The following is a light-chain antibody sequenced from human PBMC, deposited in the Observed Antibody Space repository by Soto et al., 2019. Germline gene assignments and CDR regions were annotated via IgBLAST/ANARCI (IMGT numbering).Light chain of an antibody. Sequence: QSVLTQSPSASASLGASVKLTCTLSSGHSNYAIAWHQQQSEKGPRYLMNLNSDGSHSKGDGIPDRFSGSSSGAERYLTTSSLQSEDEADYCCQTWGSGIVVFGGGTKLTVL. CDR1: SGHSNYA. CDR2: LNSDGSH. J-gene: IGLJ2*01. CDR3: QTWGSGIVV. V-gene: IGLV4-69*01.